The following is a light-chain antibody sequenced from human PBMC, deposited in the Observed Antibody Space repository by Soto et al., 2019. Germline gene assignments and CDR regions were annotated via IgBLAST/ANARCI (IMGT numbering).Light chain of an antibody. CDR3: HQYSSSPPYT. CDR1: HNISITY. CDR2: GAS. Sequence: EIVLTQSPGTLSLSPGERATLSCRASHNISITYLAWYQKKPGQAPRLLIYGASSRATGIPDRFSGSGSGTDFTLTISRLEPEDFAVYYCHQYSSSPPYTFGQGTKVEIK. V-gene: IGKV3-20*01. J-gene: IGKJ2*01.